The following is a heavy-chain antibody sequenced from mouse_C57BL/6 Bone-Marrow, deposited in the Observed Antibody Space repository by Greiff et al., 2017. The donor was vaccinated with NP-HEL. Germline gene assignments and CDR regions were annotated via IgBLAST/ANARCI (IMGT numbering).Heavy chain of an antibody. J-gene: IGHJ2*01. CDR1: GYTFTDYN. Sequence: EVQLQQSGPELVKPGASVKMSCKASGYTFTDYNMHWVKQSHGKSLEWIGYINPNNGGTSYNQKFKGKATLTVNKSSSTAYMELRSLTSEDSAVYYCAKGVYPPYFDYWGQGTTLTVSS. V-gene: IGHV1-22*01. CDR3: AKGVYPPYFDY. CDR2: INPNNGGT.